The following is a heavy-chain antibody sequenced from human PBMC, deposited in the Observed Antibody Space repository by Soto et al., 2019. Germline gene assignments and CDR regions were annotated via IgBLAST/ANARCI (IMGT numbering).Heavy chain of an antibody. Sequence: QVQLEESGGSVVQPGTSLRLSCAASGFTFSSYSMHWVRQAPGKGLEWVATIAYDGRNSYYADSVKGRFTISRDVSKSTLYLQMNSLRAEDTAVYYCARELTYDASGYYGFDDWGQGTPVSVSS. CDR3: ARELTYDASGYYGFDD. D-gene: IGHD3-22*01. V-gene: IGHV3-30*04. CDR2: IAYDGRNS. J-gene: IGHJ4*02. CDR1: GFTFSSYS.